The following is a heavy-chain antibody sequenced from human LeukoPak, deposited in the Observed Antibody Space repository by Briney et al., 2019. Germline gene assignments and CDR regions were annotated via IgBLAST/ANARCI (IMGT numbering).Heavy chain of an antibody. D-gene: IGHD3-16*01. V-gene: IGHV4-59*12. CDR2: IYYSGST. Sequence: PSETLSLTCTVSGGSISSYYWSWIRQPPGKGLEWIGYIYYSGSTNYNPSLKSRVTISVDTSKNQFSLKLSSVTAADTAVYYCARLSWSSTGWGSEGRIMAFDIWGQGTMVTVSS. J-gene: IGHJ3*02. CDR1: GGSISSYY. CDR3: ARLSWSSTGWGSEGRIMAFDI.